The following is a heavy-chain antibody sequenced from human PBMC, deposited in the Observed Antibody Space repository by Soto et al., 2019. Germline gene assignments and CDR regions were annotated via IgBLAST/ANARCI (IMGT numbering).Heavy chain of an antibody. D-gene: IGHD2-15*01. Sequence: SETLSLTCAVYGGSFSGYYWSWIRQPPGKGLEWIGEINHSGSTNYNPSLKSRVTISVDTSKNQFSLKLSSVTAADTAVYYCARGKVVVVAATYYYYYYGMDVWGQGTTVTVS. J-gene: IGHJ6*02. V-gene: IGHV4-34*01. CDR3: ARGKVVVVAATYYYYYYGMDV. CDR2: INHSGST. CDR1: GGSFSGYY.